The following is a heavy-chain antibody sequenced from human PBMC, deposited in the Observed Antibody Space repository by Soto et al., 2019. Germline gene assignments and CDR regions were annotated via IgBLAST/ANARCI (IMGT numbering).Heavy chain of an antibody. V-gene: IGHV4-59*12. D-gene: IGHD5-12*01. CDR1: GGSISSYY. CDR3: ARGKVATIRKSYYYYGMDV. J-gene: IGHJ6*02. CDR2: IYYSGGT. Sequence: SETLSLTCIVSGGSISSYYWNWIRQPPGKGLEWIAEIYYSGGTSYNPSLKSRVTISVDTSKNQFSLKLSSVTAADTAVYYCARGKVATIRKSYYYYGMDVWGQGTTVTVSS.